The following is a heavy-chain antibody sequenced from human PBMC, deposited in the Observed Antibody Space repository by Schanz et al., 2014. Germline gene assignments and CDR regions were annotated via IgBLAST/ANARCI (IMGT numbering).Heavy chain of an antibody. V-gene: IGHV1-18*01. CDR3: ARGGSMVQEINFAY. D-gene: IGHD3-10*01. Sequence: QVQLVQSGAEVKKPGASVKVSCKASGYTFSSYGITWVRQAPGQGLEWMGWISPYNGNTNYAPKVQGRVTVTTDTSTSTVYMELSSLRSEDTAVYYCARGGSMVQEINFAYWGQGSLVTVSS. J-gene: IGHJ4*02. CDR1: GYTFSSYG. CDR2: ISPYNGNT.